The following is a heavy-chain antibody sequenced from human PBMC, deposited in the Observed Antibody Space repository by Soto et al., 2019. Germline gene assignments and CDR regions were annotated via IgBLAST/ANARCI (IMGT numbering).Heavy chain of an antibody. D-gene: IGHD6-6*01. CDR1: GFTFSSYW. J-gene: IGHJ4*02. V-gene: IGHV3-7*01. Sequence: EVQLVESGGGLVQPGGSLRLSCAASGFTFSSYWMSWVRQAPGKGLEWVANIKQDGSEKYYVDSVKGRFTISRDNAKNSLYLQMNSLRAEDTAVYYCARVWVSSSSKVCDYWGKGTLVTVSS. CDR3: ARVWVSSSSKVCDY. CDR2: IKQDGSEK.